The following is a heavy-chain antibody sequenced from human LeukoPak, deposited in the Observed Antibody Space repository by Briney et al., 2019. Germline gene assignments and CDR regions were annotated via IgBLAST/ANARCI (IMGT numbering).Heavy chain of an antibody. J-gene: IGHJ5*02. CDR3: ARVPRRAYSSSWYFWFDP. CDR1: GGSFSGYY. D-gene: IGHD6-13*01. Sequence: PSETLSLTCAVYGGSFSGYYWSWIRKPPGKGLNGMGEINHSGSTNYNPSLKSRVTISVDTSKNQFSLKLSSVTAADTAVYYCARVPRRAYSSSWYFWFDPWGQGTLVTVSS. CDR2: INHSGST. V-gene: IGHV4-34*01.